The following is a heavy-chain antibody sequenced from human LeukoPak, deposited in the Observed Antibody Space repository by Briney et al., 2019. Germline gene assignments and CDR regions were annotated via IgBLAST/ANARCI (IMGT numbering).Heavy chain of an antibody. CDR2: INHSGST. J-gene: IGHJ6*02. D-gene: IGHD6-19*01. Sequence: SVTLSLTCAVYGGSFSGYYWSWIRQPPGKGLEWIGEINHSGSTNYNPSLKSRVTISVDTSKNQFSLKLGSVTAADTAVYYCATIAVAGTSSSLYYGMDVWGQGTTVTVSS. CDR3: ATIAVAGTSSSLYYGMDV. V-gene: IGHV4-34*01. CDR1: GGSFSGYY.